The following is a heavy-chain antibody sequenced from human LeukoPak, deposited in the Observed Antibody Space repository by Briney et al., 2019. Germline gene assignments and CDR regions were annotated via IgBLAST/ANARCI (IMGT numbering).Heavy chain of an antibody. CDR3: ATLRSGYYYDYFDY. CDR1: GYSFNTYW. CDR2: IYPGDSDT. J-gene: IGHJ4*02. D-gene: IGHD3-22*01. Sequence: GESLKISCKGSGYSFNTYWIGWVRQMPGKGLEWMGIIYPGDSDTKYSPSFQGRVTISADKSISTAYLQWSSLKASDTAMYYCATLRSGYYYDYFDYWGQGTLVTVSS. V-gene: IGHV5-51*01.